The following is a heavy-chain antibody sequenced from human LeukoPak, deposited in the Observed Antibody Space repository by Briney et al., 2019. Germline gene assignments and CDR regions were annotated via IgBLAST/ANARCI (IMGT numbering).Heavy chain of an antibody. CDR3: AREGIVGAPGAFDI. D-gene: IGHD1-26*01. CDR2: ISSSSSYI. CDR1: GFTFSSYS. V-gene: IGHV3-21*01. J-gene: IGHJ3*02. Sequence: PGGSLRLSFAASGFTFSSYSMNWVRQAPGKGLEWVSSISSSSSYIYYADSVKGRFTISRDNAKNSLYLQMNSLRAEDTAVYYCAREGIVGAPGAFDIWGQGTMVTVSS.